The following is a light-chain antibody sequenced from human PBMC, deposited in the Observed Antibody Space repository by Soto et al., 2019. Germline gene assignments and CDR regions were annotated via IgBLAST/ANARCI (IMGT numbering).Light chain of an antibody. CDR3: QQYGSSPLT. J-gene: IGKJ4*01. V-gene: IGKV3-20*01. CDR2: GAS. Sequence: EIVMAQSPATLSVSPGERTTLSCRASQSVGSNLAWYQQKPGQAPRLLIYGASSRATGIPDRFSGSGSGTDFTLTISRLEPEDFAVYYCQQYGSSPLTFGGGTKVDIK. CDR1: QSVGSN.